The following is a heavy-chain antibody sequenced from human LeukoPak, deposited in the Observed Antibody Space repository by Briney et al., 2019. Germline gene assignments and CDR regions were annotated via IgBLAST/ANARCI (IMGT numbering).Heavy chain of an antibody. D-gene: IGHD3-3*01. CDR3: ARISRTIFGVVIMDY. Sequence: SEILSLTCTVSGGSISSYYWSWIRQPPGKGLEWIGYIYYSGSTNYNPSLKSRVTISVDTSKNQFSLKLSSVTAADTAVYYCARISRTIFGVVIMDYWGQGTLVTVSS. V-gene: IGHV4-59*08. CDR1: GGSISSYY. J-gene: IGHJ4*02. CDR2: IYYSGST.